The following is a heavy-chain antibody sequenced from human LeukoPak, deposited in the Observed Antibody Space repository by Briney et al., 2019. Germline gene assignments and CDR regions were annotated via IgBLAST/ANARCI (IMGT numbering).Heavy chain of an antibody. Sequence: PGGSLRLSCAASGFTFSSYWMSWVRQAPGRGLEWVANIKQDGSEEVYVGSVKGRFTISRDNAKNTLYLQMNSLRAEDTAVYYCARVNVCPRCHFDYWGQGTLVTVSS. CDR3: ARVNVCPRCHFDY. V-gene: IGHV3-7*02. J-gene: IGHJ4*02. CDR2: IKQDGSEE. CDR1: GFTFSSYW. D-gene: IGHD3-16*01.